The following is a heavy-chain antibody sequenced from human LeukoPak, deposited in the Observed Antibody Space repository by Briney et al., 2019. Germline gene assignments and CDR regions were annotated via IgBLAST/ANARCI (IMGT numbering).Heavy chain of an antibody. CDR3: ARGREYYDSSGYYSQNWFDP. V-gene: IGHV4-34*01. CDR2: INHGGST. D-gene: IGHD3-22*01. J-gene: IGHJ5*02. Sequence: SETLSLTCAVYGGSFSGYYWSWIRQPPGKELEWIGEINHGGSTNYNPSLRSRVTISIDTSKNQSSLKLSSVTAADTAVYYCARGREYYDSSGYYSQNWFDPWGPGTLVTVSS. CDR1: GGSFSGYY.